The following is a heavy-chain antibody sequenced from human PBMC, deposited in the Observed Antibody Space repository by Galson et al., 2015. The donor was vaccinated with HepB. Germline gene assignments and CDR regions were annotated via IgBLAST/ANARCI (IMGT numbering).Heavy chain of an antibody. CDR2: FDPEDGET. V-gene: IGHV1-24*01. Sequence: SCKVSGYTLTELSMHWVRQAPGKGLEWMGGFDPEDGETSHAQKFQGRVTMTEDTSTDTAYMELSRLRSEDTAVYYCATDHYDFWSGDYFDYWGQGTLVTVSS. CDR1: GYTLTELS. CDR3: ATDHYDFWSGDYFDY. D-gene: IGHD3-3*01. J-gene: IGHJ4*02.